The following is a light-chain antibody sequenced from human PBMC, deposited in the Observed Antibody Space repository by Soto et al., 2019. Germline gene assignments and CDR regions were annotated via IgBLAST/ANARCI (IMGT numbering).Light chain of an antibody. CDR1: SSDVGGYDF. CDR2: DVS. V-gene: IGLV2-11*01. Sequence: QSVLTQPRSVSGSPGQSVTISCTGTSSDVGGYDFVSWYQQHPGKAPKLMISDVSKRPSGVPDRFSGSKSGNTASLTISGLQAEDEADYYCCSYAGGLALFGGGTKVTVL. J-gene: IGLJ2*01. CDR3: CSYAGGLAL.